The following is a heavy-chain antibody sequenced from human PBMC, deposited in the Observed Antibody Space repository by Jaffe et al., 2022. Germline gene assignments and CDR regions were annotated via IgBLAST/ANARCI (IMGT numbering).Heavy chain of an antibody. Sequence: EVQLVQSGAEVKKPGESLKISCKGSGYSFTSYWIGWVRQMPGKGLEWMGIIYPGDSDTRYSPSFQGQVTISADKSISTAYLQWSSLKASDTAMYYCARQASSMVQGVIPFDYWGQGTLVTVSS. J-gene: IGHJ4*02. CDR3: ARQASSMVQGVIPFDY. V-gene: IGHV5-51*01. CDR2: IYPGDSDT. CDR1: GYSFTSYW. D-gene: IGHD3-10*01.